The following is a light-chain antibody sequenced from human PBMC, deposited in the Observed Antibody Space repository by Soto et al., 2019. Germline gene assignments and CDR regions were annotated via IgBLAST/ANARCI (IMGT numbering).Light chain of an antibody. CDR1: SSDIGVYNY. V-gene: IGLV2-14*01. J-gene: IGLJ2*01. CDR3: SSYTSSSTLL. Sequence: QSVLTQPASVSGSPGQSITISCTGTSSDIGVYNYVSWYQQHPGKAPKLMIYDVSNRPSGVSNRFSGSKSGNTASLTISGLQAEDEADYYCSSYTSSSTLLFGGGTQLTVL. CDR2: DVS.